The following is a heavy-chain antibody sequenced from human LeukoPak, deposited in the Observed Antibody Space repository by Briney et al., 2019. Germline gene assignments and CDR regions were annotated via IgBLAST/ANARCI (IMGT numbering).Heavy chain of an antibody. CDR1: GGSISSYY. Sequence: SETLSLTCTVSGGSISSYYWSWIRQPPGKGLEWIGYIYYSGSTNYIPSLKSRVTISVDTSKNQFSLKLSSVTAADTAVYYCARVGYCSGGRCYSIFDYWGQGTLVTVSS. J-gene: IGHJ4*02. CDR2: IYYSGST. CDR3: ARVGYCSGGRCYSIFDY. V-gene: IGHV4-59*01. D-gene: IGHD2-15*01.